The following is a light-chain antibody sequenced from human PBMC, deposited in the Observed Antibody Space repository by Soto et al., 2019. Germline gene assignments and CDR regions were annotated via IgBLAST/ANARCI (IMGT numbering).Light chain of an antibody. J-gene: IGKJ1*01. CDR3: QQYNNWPTT. Sequence: EIVMTQSPATLSVSPGDGATLSCRANQSVSSNLAWCQQKPGETPRLLIYGASNRATGFPARFSGSGSGTEFTLTISSLQSEDFAVYYCQQYNNWPTTFGQGTKVEI. CDR2: GAS. CDR1: QSVSSN. V-gene: IGKV3-15*01.